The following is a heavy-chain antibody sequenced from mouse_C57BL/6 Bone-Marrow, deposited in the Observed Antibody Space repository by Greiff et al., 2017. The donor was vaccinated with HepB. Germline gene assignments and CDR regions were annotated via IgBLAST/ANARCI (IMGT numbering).Heavy chain of an antibody. V-gene: IGHV1-47*01. J-gene: IGHJ1*03. D-gene: IGHD1-1*01. CDR3: ARAPNYGSSYWYFDV. CDR2: FHPYNDDT. CDR1: GYTFTTYP. Sequence: VKLQESGAELVKPGASVKMSCKASGYTFTTYPIEWMKQNHGKSLEWIGNFHPYNDDTKYNEKFKGKATLTVEKSSSTVYLELSRLTSDDSAVYYCARAPNYGSSYWYFDVWGTGTTVTVSS.